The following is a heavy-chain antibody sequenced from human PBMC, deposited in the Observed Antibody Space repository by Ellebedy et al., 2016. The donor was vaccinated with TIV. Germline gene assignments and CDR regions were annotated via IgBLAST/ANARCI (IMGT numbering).Heavy chain of an antibody. CDR2: IKQDGSDK. D-gene: IGHD5-18*01. CDR1: GFTFRTYW. J-gene: IGHJ5*02. V-gene: IGHV3-7*01. CDR3: ARGYGYGFSSPPWFGP. Sequence: GESLKISCAASGFTFRTYWMSWVRQAPGKGLEWVANIKQDGSDKYYVDSVKGRFTVSRDNAKSSLYLQLDSLRAEDTAVYYGARGYGYGFSSPPWFGPWGQGTLVTVSS.